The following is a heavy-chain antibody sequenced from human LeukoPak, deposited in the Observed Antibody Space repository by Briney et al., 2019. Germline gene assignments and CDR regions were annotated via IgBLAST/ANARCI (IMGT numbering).Heavy chain of an antibody. CDR1: GGSFSGYY. J-gene: IGHJ2*01. CDR2: INHSGST. D-gene: IGHD4-11*01. CDR3: AREEGYSNSGYWYFDL. V-gene: IGHV4-34*01. Sequence: SETLSLTCAVYGGSFSGYYWSWIRQPPGKGLEWIGEINHSGSTNYNPSLKSRVTISVDTSKNQFSLKLSSVTAADTAVYYCAREEGYSNSGYWYFDLWGCGTLVTVSS.